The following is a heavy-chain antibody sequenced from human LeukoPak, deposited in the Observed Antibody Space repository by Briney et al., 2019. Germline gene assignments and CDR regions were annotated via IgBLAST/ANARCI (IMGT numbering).Heavy chain of an antibody. CDR2: IYSDSRT. V-gene: IGHV3-66*01. CDR3: ARELVAGDGRRGMDV. Sequence: PGGSLRLSCAASRFTFSSYAMSWVRQAPGKGLEWVSVIYSDSRTSYADSVRGRFTISRDNSKNMLHLQMSSLRAEDTAVYYCARELVAGDGRRGMDVWGQGTTVTVSS. CDR1: RFTFSSYA. J-gene: IGHJ6*02. D-gene: IGHD5-24*01.